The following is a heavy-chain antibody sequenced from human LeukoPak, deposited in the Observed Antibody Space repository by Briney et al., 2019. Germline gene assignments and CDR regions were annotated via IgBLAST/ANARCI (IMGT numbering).Heavy chain of an antibody. V-gene: IGHV5-51*01. CDR3: ARLLFRRNVLLWFGEFGY. Sequence: GESLKISCQGSGYSFNTYWIAWVRQVSGKGLEWVGIIYPDDSETKYSPSFQGQVSISADKSISTAYLQWSSLKASDTAMYYCARLLFRRNVLLWFGEFGYWGQGTLVTVSS. D-gene: IGHD3-10*01. J-gene: IGHJ4*02. CDR1: GYSFNTYW. CDR2: IYPDDSET.